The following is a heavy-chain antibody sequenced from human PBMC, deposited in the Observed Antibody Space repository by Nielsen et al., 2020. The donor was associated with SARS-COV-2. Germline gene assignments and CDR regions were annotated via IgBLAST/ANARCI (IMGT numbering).Heavy chain of an antibody. CDR2: IYYSGST. D-gene: IGHD2-2*02. V-gene: IGHV4-59*01. CDR3: ARAVYCSSTSCYRYYYHYMDV. J-gene: IGHJ6*03. Sequence: SETLSLTCTVSGGSISSYYWSWIRQPPGKGLEWIGYIYYSGSTNYNPSLKSRVTISVDTSKNQFSLKLSSVTAADTAVYYCARAVYCSSTSCYRYYYHYMDVWGKGTTVTVSS. CDR1: GGSISSYY.